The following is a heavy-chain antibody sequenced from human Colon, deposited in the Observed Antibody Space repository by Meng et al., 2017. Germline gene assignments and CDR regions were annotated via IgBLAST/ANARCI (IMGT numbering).Heavy chain of an antibody. D-gene: IGHD4-17*01. CDR3: ARDKIYGDYGGWLDP. Sequence: ESLKTSCAASGFTFGTYWMHWVRQAPGKGLEWVSRTRNDGSRTSYADSVKGRFTRSRDNAKNTLYLEMNSLRAEDTAMYSCARDKIYGDYGGWLDPWGQGTLVTVSS. V-gene: IGHV3-74*01. J-gene: IGHJ5*02. CDR1: GFTFGTYW. CDR2: TRNDGSRT.